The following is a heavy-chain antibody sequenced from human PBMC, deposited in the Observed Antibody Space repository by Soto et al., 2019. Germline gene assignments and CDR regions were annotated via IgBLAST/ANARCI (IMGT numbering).Heavy chain of an antibody. CDR2: ISSSGSTI. V-gene: IGHV3-11*01. D-gene: IGHD2-2*01. Sequence: GGSLRLSCAASGFTFSDYYMSWIRQAPGKGLEWVSYISSSGSTIYYADSVKGRFTISRDNAKNSLYLQMNGLRAEDTAVYYGARSQGGWGIVVVPAAIAYYMDVWGKGTTVTVSS. J-gene: IGHJ6*03. CDR3: ARSQGGWGIVVVPAAIAYYMDV. CDR1: GFTFSDYY.